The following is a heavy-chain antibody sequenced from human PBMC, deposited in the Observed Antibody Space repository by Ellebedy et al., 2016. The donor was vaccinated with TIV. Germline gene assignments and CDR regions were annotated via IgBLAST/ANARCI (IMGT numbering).Heavy chain of an antibody. D-gene: IGHD4-17*01. CDR2: ITSTSDNR. J-gene: IGHJ4*02. CDR1: GFTFSRYS. CDR3: ASLRNDYGDYVGY. Sequence: PGGSLRLSCAASGFTFSRYSMNWVRQAQGKGLECISFITSTSDNRYYADSVKGRFTISRDNAKNSLYLQMNSLRADDTAVYYCASLRNDYGDYVGYWGQGTLVSVSS. V-gene: IGHV3-48*04.